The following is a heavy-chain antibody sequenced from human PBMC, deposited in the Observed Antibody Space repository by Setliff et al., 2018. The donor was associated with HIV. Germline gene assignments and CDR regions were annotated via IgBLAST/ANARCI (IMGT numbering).Heavy chain of an antibody. J-gene: IGHJ6*03. CDR1: GGSISTYY. CDR2: IYYNGNT. Sequence: PSETLSLTCTVSGGSISTYYWSWIRQPPGKGLEWIGYIYYNGNTNYNPSLTSRAAIFVDTSKNQISLKLSSVTAADTAVYYCASLNGSESPYIYYYYMDVWGKGTTVTVSS. D-gene: IGHD3-10*01. V-gene: IGHV4-59*08. CDR3: ASLNGSESPYIYYYYMDV.